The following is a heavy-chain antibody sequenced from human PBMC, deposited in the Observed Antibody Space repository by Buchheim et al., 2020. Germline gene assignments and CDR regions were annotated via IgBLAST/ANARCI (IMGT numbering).Heavy chain of an antibody. J-gene: IGHJ4*02. Sequence: QVQLVESGGGVVQPGRSLRLSCAASGFTFNSYGMHWVRQAPGTGLEWVAVIWYDGSHEYYADSVRGRFTISGDNSKNTVYLQMNSLRAEDTAVYYCATSASSNNWYYFEYWGQGT. D-gene: IGHD6-13*01. CDR2: IWYDGSHE. CDR3: ATSASSNNWYYFEY. V-gene: IGHV3-33*01. CDR1: GFTFNSYG.